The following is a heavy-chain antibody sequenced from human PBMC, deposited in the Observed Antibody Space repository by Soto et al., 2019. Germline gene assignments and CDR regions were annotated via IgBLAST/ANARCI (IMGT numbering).Heavy chain of an antibody. CDR3: ASGGEQQLSFKGMDV. J-gene: IGHJ6*02. D-gene: IGHD6-13*01. CDR1: GYTFTSYA. V-gene: IGHV1-3*01. Sequence: VSVKVSCKASGYTFTSYAMHWVRQAPGQRLEWMGWINAGNGNTKYSQKFQGRVTITRDTSASTAYMELSSLRSEDTAVYYCASGGEQQLSFKGMDVWAQGTTVTVSS. CDR2: INAGNGNT.